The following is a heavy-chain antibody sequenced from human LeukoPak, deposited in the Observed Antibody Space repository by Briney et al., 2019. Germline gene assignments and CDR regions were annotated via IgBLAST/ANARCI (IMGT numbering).Heavy chain of an antibody. J-gene: IGHJ3*02. D-gene: IGHD6-19*01. Sequence: GRSLRLSCAASGFTFDDFAMHWVRQIPGRGLEWVAGIVWNGASTQYADSVKGRFTISRDNAKNSLYLQMNSLRAEDTALYYCAKDVSYSSGWFDAFDIWGQGTMVTVSS. V-gene: IGHV3-9*01. CDR3: AKDVSYSSGWFDAFDI. CDR1: GFTFDDFA. CDR2: IVWNGAST.